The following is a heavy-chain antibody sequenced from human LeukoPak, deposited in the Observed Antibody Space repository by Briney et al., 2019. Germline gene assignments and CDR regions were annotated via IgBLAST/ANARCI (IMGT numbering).Heavy chain of an antibody. V-gene: IGHV3-74*01. CDR2: ISGDGSST. CDR3: ASFPGHHLAVVLDY. Sequence: PGGSLRLSCAASGFTFSTYWMHWVRQAPGKGLVWVSRISGDGSSTNYADSMKGRFTISRDNSKNTLYLQMNSLRAEDTAVYYCASFPGHHLAVVLDYWGQGTLVTVSS. CDR1: GFTFSTYW. J-gene: IGHJ4*02. D-gene: IGHD6-19*01.